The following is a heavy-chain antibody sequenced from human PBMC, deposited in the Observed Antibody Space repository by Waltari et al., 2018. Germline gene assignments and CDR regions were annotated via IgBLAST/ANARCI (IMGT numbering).Heavy chain of an antibody. CDR2: IYYSGST. D-gene: IGHD6-6*01. CDR3: ARHYSSWVDY. J-gene: IGHJ4*02. V-gene: IGHV4-39*07. CDR1: GGSISSSSYY. Sequence: QLQLQESGPGLVKPSETLSLTCTVSGGSISSSSYYWGWIRQPPGKGLEWIGSIYYSGSTYDNPSLKIRVTISVDTSKNQFSLKLSSVTAADTAVYYCARHYSSWVDYWGQGTLVTVSS.